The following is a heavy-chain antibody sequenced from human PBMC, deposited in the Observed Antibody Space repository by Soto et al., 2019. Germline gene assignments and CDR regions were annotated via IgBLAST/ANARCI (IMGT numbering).Heavy chain of an antibody. Sequence: EVQLLESGGGLVQPGGSLRLSCAASGFTFSRYAMSWVRQAPGKGLEWVSAISGSGISTYYADSVKGRFTISRDNSKNTLYLQMNSLRAEDTAVYYCAKEETDSSGWGSFDYWGQGTLVTVSS. V-gene: IGHV3-23*01. CDR2: ISGSGIST. CDR1: GFTFSRYA. D-gene: IGHD6-19*01. J-gene: IGHJ4*02. CDR3: AKEETDSSGWGSFDY.